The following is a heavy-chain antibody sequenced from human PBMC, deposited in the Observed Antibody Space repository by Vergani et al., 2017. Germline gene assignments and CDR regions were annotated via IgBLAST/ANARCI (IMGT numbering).Heavy chain of an antibody. D-gene: IGHD6-13*01. Sequence: EVQLVESGGGLVKPGGSLRLSCAASGFTFSSYSMNWVRQAPGKGLEWVSSISSSSSYIYYADSVKGRFTISRDNAKNSLYLQMNSLRAEDTAVYYCACDSSSWEHETGDYGGEGTLVTVSS. CDR2: ISSSSSYI. J-gene: IGHJ4*02. CDR3: ACDSSSWEHETGDY. CDR1: GFTFSSYS. V-gene: IGHV3-21*01.